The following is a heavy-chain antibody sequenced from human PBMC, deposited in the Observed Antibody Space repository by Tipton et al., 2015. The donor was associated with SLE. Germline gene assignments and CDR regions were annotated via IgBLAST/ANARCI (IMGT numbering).Heavy chain of an antibody. CDR1: GFTFSSYG. J-gene: IGHJ4*02. V-gene: IGHV3-30*03. Sequence: SLRLSCAASGFTFSSYGMHWVRQAPGKGLEWVAVISYDGSNKYYADSVKGRFTISRDNSKNTLYLQMNSLRAEDTAVYYCARGYSSGWYLDYWGQGTLVTVSS. D-gene: IGHD6-19*01. CDR3: ARGYSSGWYLDY. CDR2: ISYDGSNK.